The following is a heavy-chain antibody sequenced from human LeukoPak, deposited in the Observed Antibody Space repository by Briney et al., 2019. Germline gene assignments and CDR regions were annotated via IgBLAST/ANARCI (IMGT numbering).Heavy chain of an antibody. CDR2: ISAYNDNT. J-gene: IGHJ2*01. D-gene: IGHD2-2*01. CDR3: ARTCSTSCPYWYFDL. CDR1: GYTFTSYG. Sequence: GASVKVSCKASGYTFTSYGISWVRQAPGQGLEWMGWISAYNDNTNYAQKLQGRVTMTTDTPTSTAYMDLRSLRSDDTAVYYCARTCSTSCPYWYFDLWGRGTLVTVSS. V-gene: IGHV1-18*01.